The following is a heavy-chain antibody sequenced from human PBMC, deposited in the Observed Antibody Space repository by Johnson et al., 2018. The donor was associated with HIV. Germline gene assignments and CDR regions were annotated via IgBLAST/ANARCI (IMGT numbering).Heavy chain of an antibody. CDR3: ARPPAYLYKAAFSI. Sequence: EVQLVESGGGLVQPGGSLRLSCAVSGFTFDTFWMAWVRQAPGKGLEWVANINQDGSETYYVGSVKGRFTISRDNAKNSLFLQMDSLRAEDTAVYFCARPPAYLYKAAFSIWGQGTMVTVSS. CDR1: GFTFDTFW. CDR2: INQDGSET. V-gene: IGHV3-7*05. D-gene: IGHD3-16*02. J-gene: IGHJ3*02.